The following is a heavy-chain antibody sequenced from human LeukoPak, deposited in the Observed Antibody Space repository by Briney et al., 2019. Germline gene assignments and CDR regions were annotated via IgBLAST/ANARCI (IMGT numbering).Heavy chain of an antibody. CDR1: GFTFITHG. CDR3: ARDLPDSGWAFWS. D-gene: IGHD6-19*01. CDR2: IWSDGTHK. J-gene: IGHJ5*02. V-gene: IGHV3-33*01. Sequence: GNSLRLSCSASGFTFITHGMHWVRQAPGKGLEWVAFIWSDGTHKFYADSVKGRFTISRDNSKNTVYLQMNSLRVDDTSVYFCARDLPDSGWAFWSWGQGTLVTVSS.